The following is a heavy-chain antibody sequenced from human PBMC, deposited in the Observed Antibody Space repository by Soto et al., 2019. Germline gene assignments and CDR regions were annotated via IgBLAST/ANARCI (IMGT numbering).Heavy chain of an antibody. D-gene: IGHD3-22*01. Sequence: QVPFVQSGAEVKKPGASVKVSCKASGYTFTDYSMHWVRQAPGQSLEWMGWINAGNGDTRYSQKFQGRVTITRDTSASTAYMELSSLRSEDTAMYYCARDYCYAGSCYDDAFDVWGQGTMVTVSS. V-gene: IGHV1-3*01. CDR1: GYTFTDYS. CDR2: INAGNGDT. CDR3: ARDYCYAGSCYDDAFDV. J-gene: IGHJ3*01.